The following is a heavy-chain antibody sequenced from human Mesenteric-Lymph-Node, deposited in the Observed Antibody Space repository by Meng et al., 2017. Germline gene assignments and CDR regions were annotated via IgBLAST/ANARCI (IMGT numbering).Heavy chain of an antibody. CDR1: GYTFTGYY. CDR2: INPNSGGT. J-gene: IGHJ4*02. Sequence: ASVKVSCKASGYTFTGYYMHWVRQAPGQGLEWMGWINPNSGGTNYAQKFQGRVTMTRDTSISTAYMELTGLQSDDTAVYYCVRDVTRGGYWGQGTLVTVSS. CDR3: VRDVTRGGY. V-gene: IGHV1-2*02. D-gene: IGHD2-2*01.